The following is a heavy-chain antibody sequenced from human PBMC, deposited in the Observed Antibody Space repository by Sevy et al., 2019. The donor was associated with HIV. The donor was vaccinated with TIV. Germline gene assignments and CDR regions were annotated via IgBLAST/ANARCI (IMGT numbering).Heavy chain of an antibody. V-gene: IGHV3-30*04. CDR1: GFTFSDYR. D-gene: IGHD3-16*01. Sequence: GGSLRLSCAASGFTFSDYRMHWVRQAPGKGLEWVAVISYDGRNNKYNADSVKGRFTISRHNSKNTVYLQMNSLRAEDTAIYYCARDRGEILSSAFDYWGQGTLVTVSS. J-gene: IGHJ4*02. CDR2: ISYDGRNNK. CDR3: ARDRGEILSSAFDY.